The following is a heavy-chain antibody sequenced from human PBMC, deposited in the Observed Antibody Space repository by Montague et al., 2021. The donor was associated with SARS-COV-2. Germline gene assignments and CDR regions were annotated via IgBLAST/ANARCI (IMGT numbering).Heavy chain of an antibody. CDR1: GDSISGYY. J-gene: IGHJ3*02. Sequence: SETLSLTCSVSGDSISGYYWGWIRQPAGKRLEWIGRVYPSGTTDYNPSLGSRVTISVDTSKNQFSLKLSSVTAADTAVYYCAMRGGALDAFDIWGQGTMVIVSS. D-gene: IGHD4-17*01. CDR3: AMRGGALDAFDI. V-gene: IGHV4-4*07. CDR2: VYPSGTT.